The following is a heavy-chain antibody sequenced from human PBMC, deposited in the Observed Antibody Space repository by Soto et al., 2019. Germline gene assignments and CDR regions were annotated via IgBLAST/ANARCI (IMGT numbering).Heavy chain of an antibody. CDR3: AEDLPPYGPLGNWFDP. CDR1: GFTFSSYA. CDR2: ISGSGGST. J-gene: IGHJ5*02. D-gene: IGHD4-17*01. V-gene: IGHV3-23*01. Sequence: GGSLRLSCAASGFTFSSYAMSWVRQAPGKGLEWVSAISGSGGSTYYADSVKGRFTISRDNSKNTLYLQMNSLRAEDTAVYYCAEDLPPYGPLGNWFDPWGQGTLVTVSS.